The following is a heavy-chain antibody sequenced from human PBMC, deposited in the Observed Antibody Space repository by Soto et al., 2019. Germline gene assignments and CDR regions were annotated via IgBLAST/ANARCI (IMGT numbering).Heavy chain of an antibody. CDR1: GFTFSSYA. D-gene: IGHD2-2*01. Sequence: GGSLRLSCAASGFTFSSYAMSWVRQAPGKGLEWVSAISGSGGSTYYADSVKGRFTISRDNSKNTLYLQMNSLGAEDTAVYYCAKGQVPPYCSSTSCYPRAFDYWGQGTLVTVSS. V-gene: IGHV3-23*01. CDR3: AKGQVPPYCSSTSCYPRAFDY. CDR2: ISGSGGST. J-gene: IGHJ4*02.